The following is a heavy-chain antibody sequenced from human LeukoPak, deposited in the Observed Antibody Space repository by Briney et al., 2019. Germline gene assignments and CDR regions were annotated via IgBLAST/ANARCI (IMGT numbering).Heavy chain of an antibody. V-gene: IGHV3-23*01. J-gene: IGHJ1*01. CDR2: VSGTSTNT. CDR1: GLSFSNYA. CDR3: AKGAAVAGTLYFQH. D-gene: IGHD6-19*01. Sequence: GGSLRLSCAASGLSFSNYATSWVRQAPGKGLEWVSAVSGTSTNTYYSDSVKGRFTISRDNSQNTLYLQMNNLEGGDTAVYYCAKGAAVAGTLYFQHWGQGTLVTVSS.